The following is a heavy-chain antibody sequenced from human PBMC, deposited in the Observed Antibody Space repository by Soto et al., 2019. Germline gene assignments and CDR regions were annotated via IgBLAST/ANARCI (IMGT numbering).Heavy chain of an antibody. D-gene: IGHD6-13*01. CDR1: GGSISSYY. J-gene: IGHJ4*02. CDR2: IYYTGST. CDR3: ASIRFLAAAPGY. V-gene: IGHV4-59*01. Sequence: PSETLSLTCTVSGGSISSYYWSWIRQPPGKGLEWIGYIYYTGSTNYNPSLKSRVTISVDTSKNQFSLKLNSVTAADTAVYYCASIRFLAAAPGYWGQGTLVTVSS.